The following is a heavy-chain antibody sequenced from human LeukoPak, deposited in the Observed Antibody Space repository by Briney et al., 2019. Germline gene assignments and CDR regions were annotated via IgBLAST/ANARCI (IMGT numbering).Heavy chain of an antibody. V-gene: IGHV5-51*01. Sequence: GESLKISCKGSGYTFINYWIGWVRQMPGKRLEWMGIIYPGDSDTRYSPSFQGQVTISADKSISTAYLQWSSLKASDTAMYYCARQNYYDSGGTSDSWGQGTLVTVSS. CDR2: IYPGDSDT. CDR3: ARQNYYDSGGTSDS. J-gene: IGHJ4*02. CDR1: GYTFINYW. D-gene: IGHD3-22*01.